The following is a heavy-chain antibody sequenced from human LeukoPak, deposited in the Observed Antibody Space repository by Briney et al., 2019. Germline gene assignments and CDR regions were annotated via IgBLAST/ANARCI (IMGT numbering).Heavy chain of an antibody. J-gene: IGHJ5*02. CDR2: VNHSGST. CDR3: ARHATVGKPITLVRGVKRGWFDP. V-gene: IGHV4-34*01. CDR1: ARTVSGDY. Sequence: PSHTLSLTRALDARTVSGDYWSWIRQPPGKWLEWVGEVNHSGSTNYKPSFRSGVTITVDTSKTQCSLTLSSVTAADTAIYYCARHATVGKPITLVRGVKRGWFDPWGQGTLVTVSS. D-gene: IGHD3-10*01.